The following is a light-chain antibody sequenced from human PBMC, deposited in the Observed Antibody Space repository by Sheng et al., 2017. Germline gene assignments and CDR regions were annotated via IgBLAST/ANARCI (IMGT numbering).Light chain of an antibody. V-gene: IGKV1-33*01. J-gene: IGKJ5*01. CDR2: DAS. Sequence: DIQMTQSPSSLSASVGDNVTITCQASQGIRNHLNWYQHKPGTAPKLLIWDASNLQTGVPARFTGSGSGTDFILTINSLQPEDLGTYYCQRYYNVQISFGPGTRLEIK. CDR3: QRYYNVQIS. CDR1: QGIRNH.